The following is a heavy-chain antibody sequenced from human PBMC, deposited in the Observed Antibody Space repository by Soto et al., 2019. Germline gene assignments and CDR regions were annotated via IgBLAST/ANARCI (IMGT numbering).Heavy chain of an antibody. Sequence: KSSETLSLTCTVSGGSISSGGYYWSWIRQHPGKGLEWIGYIYYSGSTYYNPSLKSRVTISVDTSKNQFSLKLSSVTAADTAVYYCARDPVPAANPYGMDVWGQGTTVTVSS. CDR1: GGSISSGGYY. D-gene: IGHD2-2*01. V-gene: IGHV4-31*03. CDR2: IYYSGST. CDR3: ARDPVPAANPYGMDV. J-gene: IGHJ6*02.